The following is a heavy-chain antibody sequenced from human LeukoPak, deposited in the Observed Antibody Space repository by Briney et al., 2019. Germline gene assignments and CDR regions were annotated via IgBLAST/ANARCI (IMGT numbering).Heavy chain of an antibody. CDR2: IYHGAST. J-gene: IGHJ4*02. D-gene: IGHD6-19*01. CDR3: AQTTGWPGFDF. V-gene: IGHV4-59*08. CDR1: GVSTSTFY. Sequence: PSETLSLSCIASGVSTSTFYWSWIRQPPGKGLEWIGHIYHGASTKYNPSLRSRATISVDTSKNQFSLKLTSLTAADTAIYYCAQTTGWPGFDFWGQGALVTVSS.